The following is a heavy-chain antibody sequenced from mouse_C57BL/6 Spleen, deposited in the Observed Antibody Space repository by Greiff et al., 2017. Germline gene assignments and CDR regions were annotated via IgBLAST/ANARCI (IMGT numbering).Heavy chain of an antibody. CDR3: ARSEYYGTYAMDY. CDR1: GYAFTNYL. CDR2: INPGSGGT. Sequence: VQLQQSGAELVRPGTSVTVSCKASGYAFTNYLIEWVKQRPGQGLEWIGVINPGSGGTNYNEKFKGKATLTADKSSSTAYMQLSSLTSEDSAVYFCARSEYYGTYAMDYWGQGTSVTVSS. J-gene: IGHJ4*01. V-gene: IGHV1-54*01. D-gene: IGHD1-2*01.